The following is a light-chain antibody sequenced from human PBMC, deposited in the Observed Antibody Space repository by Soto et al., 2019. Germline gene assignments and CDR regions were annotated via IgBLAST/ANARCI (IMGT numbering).Light chain of an antibody. CDR2: KAS. CDR3: QQYNSYAYT. Sequence: DLQMTQSPFTLSASVGDRVTITCRASQSISSWLAWYQQKPGKAPKLLIYKASSLESGVPSRFSGSGSGTEFTLTISSLQPDDFATYYCQQYNSYAYTFGQGTKLEIK. CDR1: QSISSW. J-gene: IGKJ2*01. V-gene: IGKV1-5*03.